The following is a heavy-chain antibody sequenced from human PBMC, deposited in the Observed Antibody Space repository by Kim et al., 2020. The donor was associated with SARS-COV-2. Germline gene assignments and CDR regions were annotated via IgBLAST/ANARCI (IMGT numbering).Heavy chain of an antibody. V-gene: IGHV4-34*01. CDR1: GGSFSGYY. Sequence: SETLSLTCAVYGGSFSGYYWSWIRQPPGKGLEWIGEINHSGSTNYNPSLKSRVTISVDTSKNQFSLKLSSVTAADTAVYYCARATWVARNSAAFDIWGQGTMVTVSS. CDR2: INHSGST. D-gene: IGHD1-26*01. J-gene: IGHJ3*02. CDR3: ARATWVARNSAAFDI.